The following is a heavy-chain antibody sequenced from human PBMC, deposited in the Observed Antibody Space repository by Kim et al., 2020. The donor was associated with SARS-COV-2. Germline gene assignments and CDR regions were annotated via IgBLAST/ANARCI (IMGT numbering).Heavy chain of an antibody. CDR3: ARSTEGHISFAFDP. V-gene: IGHV4-59*13. CDR2: IYYSGST. CDR1: GGSISSYY. D-gene: IGHD2-21*01. Sequence: SETLSLTCTVSGGSISSYYWSWIRQPPGKGLEWIGYIYYSGSTNYNPSLKSRVTISVDTSKNQFSLKLSSVTAADTAVYYCARSTEGHISFAFDPWGQGTLVTVSS. J-gene: IGHJ5*02.